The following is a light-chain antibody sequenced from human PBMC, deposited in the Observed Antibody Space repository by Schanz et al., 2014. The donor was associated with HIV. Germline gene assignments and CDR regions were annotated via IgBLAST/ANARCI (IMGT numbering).Light chain of an antibody. CDR1: SGSIASDY. V-gene: IGLV6-57*04. Sequence: FMLTQPHSVSESPGKTVVISCTRSSGSIASDYVQWYQQRPGSAPTVVIVGNDQRPSGVPDRFSGSIDGSSNSASLTISGLKTEDEADYFCHSSYNFSPGVLGGGTKLTVL. CDR2: GND. CDR3: HSSYNFSPGV. J-gene: IGLJ3*02.